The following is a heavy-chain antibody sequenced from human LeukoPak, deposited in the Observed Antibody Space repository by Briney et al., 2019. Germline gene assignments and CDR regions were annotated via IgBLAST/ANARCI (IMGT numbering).Heavy chain of an antibody. J-gene: IGHJ3*02. CDR1: GFIFRNYG. CDR2: IWYDGSNK. V-gene: IGHV3-33*01. Sequence: GGSLRLSCAASGFIFRNYGMHWVRQAPGKGLEWVAVIWYDGSNKYYADSVKGRFTISRDNSKNTLYLQMNSLRAEDTAVYYCARGAHWLTVGIDAFDIWGQGTMVTVSS. D-gene: IGHD2-21*02. CDR3: ARGAHWLTVGIDAFDI.